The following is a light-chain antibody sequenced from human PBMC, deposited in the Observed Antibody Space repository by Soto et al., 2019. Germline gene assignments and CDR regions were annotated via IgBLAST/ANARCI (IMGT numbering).Light chain of an antibody. Sequence: AIRMTQSPSSLSASTGDRVTITCRASQGISSYLAWYQQKPGKAPKLLIYAASTLQSGVPSRFSGSGSGIEFTLTISSLQPDDFATYYCQQYNSYSCTFGQGTKVGIK. CDR3: QQYNSYSCT. J-gene: IGKJ2*02. CDR1: QGISSY. CDR2: AAS. V-gene: IGKV1-8*01.